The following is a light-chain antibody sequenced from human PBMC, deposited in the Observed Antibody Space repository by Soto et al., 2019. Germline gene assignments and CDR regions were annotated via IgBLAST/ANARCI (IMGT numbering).Light chain of an antibody. CDR1: NSDIGGYNY. J-gene: IGLJ3*02. CDR2: DVS. CDR3: CSAAAKDTFWV. V-gene: IGLV2-11*01. Sequence: QSALTQPRSVSGSPGQSVTISCTGTNSDIGGYNYVSWYQQHPGKAPKVMIYDVSRRPSGVPDRFSGSKSGNTASLTISGLQAEDEADYYCCSAAAKDTFWVFGGGTKVTVL.